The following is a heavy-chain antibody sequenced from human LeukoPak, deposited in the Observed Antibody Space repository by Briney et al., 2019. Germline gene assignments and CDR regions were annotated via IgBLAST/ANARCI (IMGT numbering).Heavy chain of an antibody. Sequence: PGGSLRLSCVASGFTFDNYAMSWIRQPPGKGLEWIGEINHSGSTNYNPSLKSRVTISVDTSKNQFSLKLSSVTAADTAVYYCAGEIAAAGNRSFDYWGQGTLVTVSS. J-gene: IGHJ4*02. D-gene: IGHD6-13*01. V-gene: IGHV4-34*01. CDR2: INHSGST. CDR3: AGEIAAAGNRSFDY. CDR1: GFTFDNYA.